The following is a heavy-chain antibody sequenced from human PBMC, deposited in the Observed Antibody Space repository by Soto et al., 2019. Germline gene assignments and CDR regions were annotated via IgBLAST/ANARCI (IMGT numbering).Heavy chain of an antibody. CDR3: ARNYVASGCWYNAFDS. CDR1: GFSVSTYA. CDR2: MSSDGNTI. D-gene: IGHD3-10*01. V-gene: IGHV3-30*03. Sequence: QVQLVESGGGVVQPGRSLRLSCAASGFSVSTYAMHWVRQAPGKGLEWVTFMSSDGNTIYYPDSVKGRFTISRDTSKDTMYLQMNSLRPEDMAVYYCARNYVASGCWYNAFDSWGQGTLVTVSS. J-gene: IGHJ4*02.